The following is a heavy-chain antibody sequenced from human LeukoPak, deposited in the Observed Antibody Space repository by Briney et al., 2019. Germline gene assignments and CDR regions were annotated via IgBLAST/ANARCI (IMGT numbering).Heavy chain of an antibody. D-gene: IGHD2-2*01. CDR3: ARSPDIIVVPAAYFDY. J-gene: IGHJ4*02. CDR2: IYHSGST. V-gene: IGHV4-38-2*01. CDR1: GYSISSGYY. Sequence: SETLSLTCAVSGYSISSGYYSGWIRQPPGKGLEWIGSIYHSGSTYYNPSLKSRVTISVDTSKNQFSLKLSSVTAADTAVYYCARSPDIIVVPAAYFDYWGQGTLVTVSS.